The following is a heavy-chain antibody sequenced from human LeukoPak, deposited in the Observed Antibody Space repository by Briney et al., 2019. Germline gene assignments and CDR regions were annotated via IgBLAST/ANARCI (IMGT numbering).Heavy chain of an antibody. J-gene: IGHJ4*02. CDR3: ARDSGSNRRYCSSTSCYYFDY. V-gene: IGHV3-21*01. CDR2: ISSSSSYI. Sequence: GGSLRLSCAASGFTFSSYSMNWVRQAPGKGLEWVSSISSSSSYIYYADSVKGRFTISRDNAKNSLYLQMNSLRAEDTAVYYCARDSGSNRRYCSSTSCYYFDYWGQGTLVTVSS. D-gene: IGHD2-2*01. CDR1: GFTFSSYS.